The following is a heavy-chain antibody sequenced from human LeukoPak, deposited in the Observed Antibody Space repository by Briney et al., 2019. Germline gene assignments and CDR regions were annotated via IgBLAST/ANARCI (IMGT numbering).Heavy chain of an antibody. J-gene: IGHJ4*02. D-gene: IGHD3-10*01. CDR1: GYTFTGYY. CDR2: INPNSGGT. V-gene: IGHV1-2*02. Sequence: GASVKVSCKASGYTFTGYYMHWVRQAPGQGLEWMGWINPNSGGTNYAQKFQGRVTMTRDTSISTAYMELSRLRSDDTAVYYCARDFVVTMVLTSSGPTDYWGQGTLVTVSS. CDR3: ARDFVVTMVLTSSGPTDY.